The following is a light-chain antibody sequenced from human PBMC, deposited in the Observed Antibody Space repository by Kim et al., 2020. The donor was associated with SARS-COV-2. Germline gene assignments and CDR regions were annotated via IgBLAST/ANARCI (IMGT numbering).Light chain of an antibody. CDR3: MQATQFVS. V-gene: IGKV2-24*01. CDR1: QSLLHSDGNTY. Sequence: GQPASISCRSSQSLLHSDGNTYLTWLQQSPGQPPRLLIDKISNRFSGVPDRFSGSGAGTDFTLKISRVEAEDVGVYYCMQATQFVSFGQGTKLEI. J-gene: IGKJ2*03. CDR2: KIS.